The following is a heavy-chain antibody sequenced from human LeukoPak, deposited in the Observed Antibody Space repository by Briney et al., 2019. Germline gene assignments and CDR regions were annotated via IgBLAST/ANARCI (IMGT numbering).Heavy chain of an antibody. CDR2: IYSTGGK. Sequence: PGGSLRLSCAASEFTVSTNYMSWVRQAPGKGLEWVSIIYSTGGKYYADSVKGRFTISRDNSKHTLYLQMNSLRGEDTAVYYCARGSDGWFAFDYWGQGIPVTVSS. J-gene: IGHJ4*02. V-gene: IGHV3-66*01. CDR1: EFTVSTNY. D-gene: IGHD6-19*01. CDR3: ARGSDGWFAFDY.